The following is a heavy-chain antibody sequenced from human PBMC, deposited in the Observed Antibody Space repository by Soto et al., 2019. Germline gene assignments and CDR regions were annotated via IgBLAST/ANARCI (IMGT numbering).Heavy chain of an antibody. CDR3: AKGAWLDY. Sequence: QPGGSLRLSCAASGFTFSNYDMSWVRQAPGKGLEWVSVLRISGGNTYYADSVKGRFTISRDNSKDTLYLQMNSLRAEDTAVYYCAKGAWLDYWGQGTLVTVSS. J-gene: IGHJ4*02. CDR2: LRISGGNT. CDR1: GFTFSNYD. V-gene: IGHV3-23*01.